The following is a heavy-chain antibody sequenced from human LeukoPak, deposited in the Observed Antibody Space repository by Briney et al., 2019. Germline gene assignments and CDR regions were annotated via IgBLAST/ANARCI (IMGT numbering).Heavy chain of an antibody. CDR1: GYTFTGYY. CDR2: INPNSGGT. V-gene: IGHV1-2*02. J-gene: IGHJ4*02. CDR3: ARGSSIVVVILPDY. D-gene: IGHD3-22*01. Sequence: GASVKVSCKASGYTFTGYYMHWVRQAPGQGLEWMGWINPNSGGTNYAQKFQGRVTMTRDTSISTAYMELSRLRSDDTAVYYCARGSSIVVVILPDYWGQGTLVTVSS.